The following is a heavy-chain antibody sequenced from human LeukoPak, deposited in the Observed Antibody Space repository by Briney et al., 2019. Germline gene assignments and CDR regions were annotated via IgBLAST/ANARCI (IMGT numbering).Heavy chain of an antibody. D-gene: IGHD6-19*01. V-gene: IGHV3-48*03. Sequence: GGSLRLSCEASGFTFSSYEMNWVRQTPGKGLEWVSYIGTGNNKHYAESIKGRFTTSRDDAKNALYLHMDSLRAEDTAVYYCARDTNSSGSGLGYWGQGTLVTVSS. CDR1: GFTFSSYE. J-gene: IGHJ4*02. CDR3: ARDTNSSGSGLGY. CDR2: IGTGNNK.